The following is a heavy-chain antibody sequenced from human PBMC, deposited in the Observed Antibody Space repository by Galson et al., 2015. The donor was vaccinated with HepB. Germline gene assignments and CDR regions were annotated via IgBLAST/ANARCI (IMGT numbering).Heavy chain of an antibody. CDR3: ARGNRNDAFDI. CDR1: GFTFSDYY. J-gene: IGHJ3*02. Sequence: SLRLSCAASGFTFSDYYMSWIRQAPGKGLEWVSYISSGGSTIYFADSVKGRFTISRDNAKNSLHLQMNSLRAEDTAVYFCARGNRNDAFDIWGQGTMVTVSS. V-gene: IGHV3-11*01. D-gene: IGHD4-11*01. CDR2: ISSGGSTI.